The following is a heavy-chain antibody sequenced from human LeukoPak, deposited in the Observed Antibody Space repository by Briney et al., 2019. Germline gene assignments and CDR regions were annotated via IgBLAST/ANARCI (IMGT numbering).Heavy chain of an antibody. CDR2: IYSSGST. J-gene: IGHJ5*02. V-gene: IGHV4-61*02. CDR1: GGSISSGSYY. D-gene: IGHD3-10*01. Sequence: PSESLSLTCTVSGGSISSGSYYWNWIRQPAGKGLEWIGRIYSSGSTNYNPSLKSRVTISVDTSKNQFSLKLSSVTAADTAVYYCAREGLNMVRGVIPKEAWGWFDPWGQGTLVTVSS. CDR3: AREGLNMVRGVIPKEAWGWFDP.